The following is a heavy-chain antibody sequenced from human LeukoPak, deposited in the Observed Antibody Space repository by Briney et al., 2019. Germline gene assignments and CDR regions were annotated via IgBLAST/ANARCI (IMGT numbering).Heavy chain of an antibody. J-gene: IGHJ6*02. CDR2: IKKDGSEK. CDR1: GFAFSSHW. Sequence: GGSLRLSCTASGFAFSSHWMSWVRQAPGKRLEWVANIKKDGSEKYYVDSVKGRFTISRDNAKNSLYLQINSLRAEDTAVYYCARVSGVYYYNYGMDVWGQGTTVTVSS. V-gene: IGHV3-7*01. D-gene: IGHD6-25*01. CDR3: ARVSGVYYYNYGMDV.